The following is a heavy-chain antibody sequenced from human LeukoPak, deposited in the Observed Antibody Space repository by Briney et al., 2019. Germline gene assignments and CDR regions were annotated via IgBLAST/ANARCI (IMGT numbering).Heavy chain of an antibody. V-gene: IGHV4-34*01. CDR3: AILPAAHYGLGY. D-gene: IGHD2-2*01. J-gene: IGHJ4*02. Sequence: PSETLSLTCAVYGGSFSGYYWSWIRQPPGKGLEWIGEINHSGSTNYNPSLKSRVTISVDTSKNQFSLKLSSVTAADTAVYYCAILPAAHYGLGYWGQGTLVTVSS. CDR2: INHSGST. CDR1: GGSFSGYY.